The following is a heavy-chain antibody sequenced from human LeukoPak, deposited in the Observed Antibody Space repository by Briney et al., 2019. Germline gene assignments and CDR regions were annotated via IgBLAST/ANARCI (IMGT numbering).Heavy chain of an antibody. Sequence: PGGSLRLSCAASGFTFSNYAMSWVRQAPGKGLEWVSGISGSGGSIYYADSVKGRFTISRDNSKNTLYLQMNSLRAEDTAVYYCAKLTAAAGTSFPKTWGQGTLVTVSS. J-gene: IGHJ5*02. CDR1: GFTFSNYA. V-gene: IGHV3-23*01. D-gene: IGHD6-13*01. CDR2: ISGSGGSI. CDR3: AKLTAAAGTSFPKT.